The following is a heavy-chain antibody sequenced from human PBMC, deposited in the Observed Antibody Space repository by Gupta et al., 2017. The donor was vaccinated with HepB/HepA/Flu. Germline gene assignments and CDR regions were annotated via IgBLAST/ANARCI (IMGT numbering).Heavy chain of an antibody. D-gene: IGHD6-19*01. CDR1: GGSIKNNFFY. CDR3: ARHSYTSGWYASGDFEA. Sequence: QVQLQESGPGLVKPSETLSLTCTVSGGSIKNNFFYWGWVRQSPGKGLEWIGSIYFNGSTYYNPYLKSRVTISLDTSKNQFSLKLTSVTAADTAVHFCARHSYTSGWYASGDFEAGGQGTLVIVXS. J-gene: IGHJ5*02. CDR2: IYFNGST. V-gene: IGHV4-39*01.